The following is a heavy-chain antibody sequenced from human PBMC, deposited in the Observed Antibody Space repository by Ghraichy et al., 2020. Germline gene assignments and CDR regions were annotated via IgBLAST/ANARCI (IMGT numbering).Heavy chain of an antibody. Sequence: GESLNISCAASGFTFSSYAMSWVRQAPGKGLEWVSAISGSGGSTYYADSVKGRFTISRDNSKNTLYLQMNSLRAEDTAVYYCAKLPYNWNYFYFDYWGQGTLVTVSS. D-gene: IGHD1-7*01. V-gene: IGHV3-23*01. CDR1: GFTFSSYA. CDR3: AKLPYNWNYFYFDY. J-gene: IGHJ4*02. CDR2: ISGSGGST.